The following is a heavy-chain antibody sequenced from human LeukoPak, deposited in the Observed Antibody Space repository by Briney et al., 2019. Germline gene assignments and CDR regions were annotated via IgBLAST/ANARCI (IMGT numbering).Heavy chain of an antibody. CDR3: AKVPSITGTTSY. CDR2: ISYDGSNK. V-gene: IGHV3-30*18. J-gene: IGHJ4*02. Sequence: GGSLRLSCAASGFTFSSYGMHWVRQAPGKGLEWVAVISYDGSNKYYADSVKGRFTISRDNSKNTLYLQMNSLRAEDTAVYYCAKVPSITGTTSYWGQGTLVTVSS. D-gene: IGHD1-20*01. CDR1: GFTFSSYG.